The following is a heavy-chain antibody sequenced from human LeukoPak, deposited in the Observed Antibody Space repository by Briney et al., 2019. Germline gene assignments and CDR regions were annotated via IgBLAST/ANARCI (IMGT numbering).Heavy chain of an antibody. D-gene: IGHD2-2*01. V-gene: IGHV4-30-4*01. Sequence: SETLSLTCTVSGGSISSGDYYWSWIRQPPGKGLEWIGYIYYSGSTYYNPSLKSRVTISVDPSKNQFSLKLSSVTAADTAVYYCPRDRIVVAPAAMREEITYYYYGMDVWGQGTTVTVSS. CDR1: GGSISSGDYY. CDR2: IYYSGST. J-gene: IGHJ6*02. CDR3: PRDRIVVAPAAMREEITYYYYGMDV.